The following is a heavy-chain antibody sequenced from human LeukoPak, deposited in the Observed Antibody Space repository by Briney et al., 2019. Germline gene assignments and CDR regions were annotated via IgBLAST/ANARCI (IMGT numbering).Heavy chain of an antibody. Sequence: GGSLRLSCAASGFTVSSNYMSWVRQAPGKGLEWVSAISGSGGSTYYADSVKGRFTISRDDSQKTVFLQINSLRVEDTAVYYCARLDGYTYGLPFDHWGQGALVTVSS. J-gene: IGHJ4*02. CDR1: GFTVSSNY. D-gene: IGHD5-18*01. CDR2: ISGSGGST. V-gene: IGHV3-23*01. CDR3: ARLDGYTYGLPFDH.